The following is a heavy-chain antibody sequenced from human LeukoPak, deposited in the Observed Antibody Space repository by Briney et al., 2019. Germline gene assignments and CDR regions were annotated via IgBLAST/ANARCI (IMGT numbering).Heavy chain of an antibody. V-gene: IGHV1-69*05. CDR3: ASEGSFLGYCSGGRCSNWFDP. J-gene: IGHJ5*02. D-gene: IGHD2-15*01. Sequence: SVKVSCRASGGTFSSYAISWVRQAPGQGLEWMGRIIPIFGAPNSAQKFQCRVTITTDESTRTAYMELSSLRSEDTAVYYCASEGSFLGYCSGGRCSNWFDPWGQGTLVTVSS. CDR2: IIPIFGAP. CDR1: GGTFSSYA.